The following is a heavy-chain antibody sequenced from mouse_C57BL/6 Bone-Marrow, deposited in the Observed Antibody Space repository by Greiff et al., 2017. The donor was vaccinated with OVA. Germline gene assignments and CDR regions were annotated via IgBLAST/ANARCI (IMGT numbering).Heavy chain of an antibody. CDR2: IRNKANGYTT. V-gene: IGHV7-3*01. CDR3: ARPDGNYYGYYAMDY. CDR1: GFTFTDYY. D-gene: IGHD1-2*01. Sequence: DVQLVESGGGLVQPGGSLSLSCAASGFTFTDYYMSWVRQPPGKALEWLGLIRNKANGYTTEYSASVKGRFTISRDNSQSILYLKMNALRAEDSTTYCCARPDGNYYGYYAMDYWGQGTSVTVSS. J-gene: IGHJ4*01.